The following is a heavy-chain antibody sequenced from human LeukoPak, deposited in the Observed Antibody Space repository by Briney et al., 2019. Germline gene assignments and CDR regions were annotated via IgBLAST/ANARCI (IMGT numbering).Heavy chain of an antibody. CDR3: AARRLLTEYFQH. CDR1: GFTFSSYS. D-gene: IGHD5-12*01. Sequence: GGSLRLSCAASGFTFSSYSMNWVRQAPGKGLEWVSSISSSSSYIYFADSVKGRFTISRDNAKNSLYLQMNSLRAEDTALYYCAARRLLTEYFQHWGQGTLVTVSS. J-gene: IGHJ1*01. CDR2: ISSSSSYI. V-gene: IGHV3-21*04.